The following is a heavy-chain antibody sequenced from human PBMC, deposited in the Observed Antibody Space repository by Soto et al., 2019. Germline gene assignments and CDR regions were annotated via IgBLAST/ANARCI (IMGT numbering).Heavy chain of an antibody. Sequence: ASVKVSCKASEYTFISYDINWVRQATGQGLERMGWMNPKSDKAGYAQKFQGRVTMTRDTSMTTAYLELSGLTSDDTAVYYCARGPTATTNYYMDVWGKGTPVTVSS. CDR2: MNPKSDKA. D-gene: IGHD1-1*01. CDR3: ARGPTATTNYYMDV. J-gene: IGHJ6*03. CDR1: EYTFISYD. V-gene: IGHV1-8*01.